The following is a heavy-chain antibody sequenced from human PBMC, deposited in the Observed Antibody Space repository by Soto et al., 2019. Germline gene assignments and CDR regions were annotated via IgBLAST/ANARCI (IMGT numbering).Heavy chain of an antibody. J-gene: IGHJ6*02. CDR2: ISASNGNT. V-gene: IGHV1-18*04. D-gene: IGHD6-13*01. Sequence: QVQLVQSGAEVKKPGASVKVSCKASGYTFTSYGISWVRQAPGQGLEWMGWISASNGNTNYAQKLQGRVTMTTDTSTSPAYMELRSLRSDDTAVYYCARLRVGIVQQLVIYYGIDVWGQGTTVTVSS. CDR3: ARLRVGIVQQLVIYYGIDV. CDR1: GYTFTSYG.